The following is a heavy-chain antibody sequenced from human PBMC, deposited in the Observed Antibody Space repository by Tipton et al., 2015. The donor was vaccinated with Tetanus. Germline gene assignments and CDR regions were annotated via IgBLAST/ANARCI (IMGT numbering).Heavy chain of an antibody. J-gene: IGHJ4*02. CDR2: IYYSGST. Sequence: TLSLTCTVSGGSISSGGYYWSWIRQHPGKGLEWIGYIYYSGSTYYNPSLKSRVTISVDTSKDQFSLKLSSVTAADTAVYYCAKSVHGGKGSYFDYWGQGTLVTVSS. CDR3: AKSVHGGKGSYFDY. D-gene: IGHD4-23*01. V-gene: IGHV4-31*03. CDR1: GGSISSGGYY.